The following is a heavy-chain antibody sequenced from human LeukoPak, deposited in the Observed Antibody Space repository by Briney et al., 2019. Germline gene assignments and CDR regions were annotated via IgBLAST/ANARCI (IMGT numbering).Heavy chain of an antibody. J-gene: IGHJ4*02. Sequence: FXXYYMHXGRQAQGQGLEWIGWINPNSGCTNYAQKFQFSVTMTRDTSISTAYMELSRLRSDDTAVYYCARDLYSGSYYWGQGTLVTVSS. D-gene: IGHD1-26*01. CDR3: ARDLYSGSYY. CDR2: INPNSGCT. CDR1: FXXYY. V-gene: IGHV1-2*02.